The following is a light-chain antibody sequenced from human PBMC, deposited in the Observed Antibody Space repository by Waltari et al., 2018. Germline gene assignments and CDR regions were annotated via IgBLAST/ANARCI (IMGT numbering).Light chain of an antibody. CDR2: GAA. J-gene: IGKJ1*01. Sequence: IVMTQSPATLSVSPGERATLSCRASQSVRNNLVWYQQKPGQAPRLLIHGAATRVTGIPAMFSGSGSGTEFTLTISSLQSEDFAVYYCQQYNNWPPWTCGQGTKVEIK. CDR3: QQYNNWPPWT. V-gene: IGKV3-15*01. CDR1: QSVRNN.